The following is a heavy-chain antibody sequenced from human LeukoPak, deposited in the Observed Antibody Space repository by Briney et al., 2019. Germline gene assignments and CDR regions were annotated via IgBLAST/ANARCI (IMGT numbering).Heavy chain of an antibody. J-gene: IGHJ6*03. CDR3: TTELFLRKRGYYYYYMDV. CDR1: GFTFSSYG. Sequence: PGGSLRLSCAASGFTFSSYGMHWVRQAPGKGLEWVGRIKSKTDGGTTDYAAPVKGRFTISRDDSKNTLYLQMNSLKTEDTAVYYCTTELFLRKRGYYYYYMDVWGKGTTVTVSS. D-gene: IGHD2-15*01. CDR2: IKSKTDGGTT. V-gene: IGHV3-15*01.